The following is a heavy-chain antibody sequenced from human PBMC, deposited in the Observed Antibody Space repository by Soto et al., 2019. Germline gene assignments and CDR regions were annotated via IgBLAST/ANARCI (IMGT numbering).Heavy chain of an antibody. CDR1: GGSFSSYY. J-gene: IGHJ6*02. Sequence: SETLSLTCAVYGGSFSSYYWNWIRQPPGKGLEWIGEINHSGSTNYNPSLKSRVTISVDTSKKQFSPKLSSVTAADTAVYYCAGGRGVRGTIVATYYYYGVDVWGQGTTVTVSS. CDR3: AGGRGVRGTIVATYYYYGVDV. V-gene: IGHV4-34*01. D-gene: IGHD3-10*01. CDR2: INHSGST.